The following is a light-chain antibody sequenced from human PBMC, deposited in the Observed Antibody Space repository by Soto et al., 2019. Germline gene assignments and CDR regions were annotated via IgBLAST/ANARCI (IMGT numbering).Light chain of an antibody. Sequence: SYELTQPRSVSVSPGQMARITCSGEALPKKYAYWYQQKPGQFPVVVIYKDRERPSGIPERFSGSSSGTMVTLIISGVQAEDEADYYCLSADNSGSWVFGGGTKLTVL. J-gene: IGLJ3*02. CDR1: ALPKKY. V-gene: IGLV3-16*01. CDR3: LSADNSGSWV. CDR2: KDR.